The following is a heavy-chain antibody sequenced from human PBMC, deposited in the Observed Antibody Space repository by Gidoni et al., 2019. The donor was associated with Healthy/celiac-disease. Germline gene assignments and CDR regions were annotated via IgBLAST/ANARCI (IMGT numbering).Heavy chain of an antibody. V-gene: IGHV4-59*01. CDR1: GGSISSYY. CDR3: ARCSSWDDAFDI. Sequence: QVQLKESGPGLVKPSETLSLTCTVSGGSISSYYWSWIRQPPGKGLEWIGYIYYSGSTNYNPSLKSRVTISVDTSKNQFSLKVRSVTAADTAVYYCARCSSWDDAFDIWGQGTMVTVSS. D-gene: IGHD2-2*01. J-gene: IGHJ3*02. CDR2: IYYSGST.